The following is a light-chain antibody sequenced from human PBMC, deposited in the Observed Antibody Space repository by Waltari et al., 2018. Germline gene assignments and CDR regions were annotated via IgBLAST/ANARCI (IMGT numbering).Light chain of an antibody. CDR1: SLRTSY. CDR3: HSRKGSDNQVV. J-gene: IGLJ3*02. CDR2: GKE. V-gene: IGLV3-19*01. Sequence: SSELTQGPDVSVALGQTVKIKCQGDSLRTSYASWYQVKPGQAPVLVLFGKEKRPSGIPDRISGYSSGTTSSLTITGAQAEDEADYYCHSRKGSDNQVVFGGGTKLTVL.